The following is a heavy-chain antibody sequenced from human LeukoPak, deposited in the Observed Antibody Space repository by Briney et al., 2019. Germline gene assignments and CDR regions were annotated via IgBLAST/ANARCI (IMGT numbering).Heavy chain of an antibody. Sequence: SETLSLTCTVSGGSISSYYWSWLRQPPGKGLEWIGYIYYSGSTNYNPSLKSRVTISVDTSKNQFSLKLSSVTAADTAVYYCARASQIAVIDYWGQGTLVTVSS. CDR2: IYYSGST. J-gene: IGHJ4*02. D-gene: IGHD6-19*01. CDR3: ARASQIAVIDY. CDR1: GGSISSYY. V-gene: IGHV4-59*08.